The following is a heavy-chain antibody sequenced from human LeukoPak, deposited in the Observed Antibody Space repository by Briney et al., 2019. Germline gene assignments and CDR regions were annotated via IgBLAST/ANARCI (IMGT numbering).Heavy chain of an antibody. Sequence: SGGSLRLSCAASGFTFSSYAMSWVRQAPGKGLEWVSAISGSGGSTYYADSVKGRFTISRDNSKNTLYLQMNSLRAEDTAVYYCAKDGGYYYDSSGYPFDYWGQGTLVTVSS. CDR1: GFTFSSYA. V-gene: IGHV3-23*01. J-gene: IGHJ4*02. CDR2: ISGSGGST. CDR3: AKDGGYYYDSSGYPFDY. D-gene: IGHD3-22*01.